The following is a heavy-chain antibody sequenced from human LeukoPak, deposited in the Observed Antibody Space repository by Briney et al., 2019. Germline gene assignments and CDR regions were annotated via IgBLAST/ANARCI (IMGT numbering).Heavy chain of an antibody. CDR3: AKVIAVFYYFDY. Sequence: SGGSLRLSCAASGFTFSSYAMSWVRQAPGKGLEWVSAISGSGGSTYYADSVKGRFTISRDNSKNTLYLQMNSLRAEDTAVYYCAKVIAVFYYFDYWGQGTLVTVSS. CDR1: GFTFSSYA. J-gene: IGHJ4*02. V-gene: IGHV3-23*01. CDR2: ISGSGGST. D-gene: IGHD6-19*01.